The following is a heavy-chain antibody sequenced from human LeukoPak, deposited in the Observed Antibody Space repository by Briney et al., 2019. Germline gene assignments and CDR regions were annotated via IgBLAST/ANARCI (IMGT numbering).Heavy chain of an antibody. CDR3: ARDRSYGQAFDY. Sequence: GAPVKVSCTASGYTFTSYGISWVRQAPGQGLEWMGWISAYNGNTNYAQKLQGRVTMTTDTSTSTAYMELRSLRSDDTAVYYCARDRSYGQAFDYWGQGTLVTVSS. CDR1: GYTFTSYG. V-gene: IGHV1-18*04. D-gene: IGHD5-18*01. J-gene: IGHJ4*02. CDR2: ISAYNGNT.